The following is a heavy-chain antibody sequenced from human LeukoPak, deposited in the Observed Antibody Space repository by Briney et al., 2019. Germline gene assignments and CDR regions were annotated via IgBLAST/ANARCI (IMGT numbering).Heavy chain of an antibody. Sequence: PSETLSLTCAVSGGSISSGGYSWRWVRQPPGKGLEWIGYIYHSGSTYYNPSLKSRVTISVDRSKNQFSLKLSSVTAADTAVYYCARAGGGDGANWFDPWGQGTLVTVSS. CDR3: ARAGGGDGANWFDP. V-gene: IGHV4-30-2*01. CDR1: GGSISSGGYS. J-gene: IGHJ5*02. CDR2: IYHSGST. D-gene: IGHD4-17*01.